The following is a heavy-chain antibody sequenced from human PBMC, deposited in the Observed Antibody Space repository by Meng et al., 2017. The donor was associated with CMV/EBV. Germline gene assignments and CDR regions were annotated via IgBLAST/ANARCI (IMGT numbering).Heavy chain of an antibody. CDR3: AKDLVPAAIGDAFDI. V-gene: IGHV3-23*01. Sequence: GESLKISCAASGFTFSSYAMGWVRQAPGKGLEWVSAISGSGGSTYYADSVKGRFTISRDNSKNTLYLQMNSLRAEDTAVYYCAKDLVPAAIGDAFDIWGQGTMVTVSS. CDR1: GFTFSSYA. D-gene: IGHD2-2*01. CDR2: ISGSGGST. J-gene: IGHJ3*02.